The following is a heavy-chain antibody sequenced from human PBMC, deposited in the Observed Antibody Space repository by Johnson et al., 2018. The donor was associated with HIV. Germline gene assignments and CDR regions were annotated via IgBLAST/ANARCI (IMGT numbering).Heavy chain of an antibody. CDR3: ARAINDAFDI. J-gene: IGHJ3*02. Sequence: QVQLVESGGGVVQPGGSLRLSCAASDFTFSSYGMHWVRQAPGKGLEWVAVISYDGSNKYFTDSVRGRFTISRDNSRNTLFLQMNSLRAEDTAMYFCARAINDAFDIWGQGTIVTVSP. CDR1: DFTFSSYG. CDR2: ISYDGSNK. V-gene: IGHV3-30*19.